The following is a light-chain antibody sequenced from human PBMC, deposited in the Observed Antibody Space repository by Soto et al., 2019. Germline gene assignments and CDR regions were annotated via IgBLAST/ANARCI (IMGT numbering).Light chain of an antibody. CDR3: QQYNNWPRT. Sequence: EIVMTQSPATLSVSPGERATLSCRASQSVSSNLAWYQQKPGQAPRLPIYGASTRATGIPARLSGSGSGTEFTLTISSLQSEDFAVYYCQQYNNWPRTFGQGTKVDIK. CDR1: QSVSSN. J-gene: IGKJ1*01. V-gene: IGKV3-15*01. CDR2: GAS.